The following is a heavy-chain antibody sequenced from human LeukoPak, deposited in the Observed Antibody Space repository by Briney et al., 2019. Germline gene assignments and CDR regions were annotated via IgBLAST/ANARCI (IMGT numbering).Heavy chain of an antibody. V-gene: IGHV3-30*03. D-gene: IGHD3-22*01. CDR1: GFTFSSYG. J-gene: IGHJ4*02. Sequence: PGGSLRLSCAASGFTFSSYGMHWVRQAPGKGLEWAAVISYDGSNKYYADSVKGRFTISRDNSKNTLYLQMNSLRAEDTAVYYCASEVPYYYDSSGYDYWGQGTLVTVSS. CDR3: ASEVPYYYDSSGYDY. CDR2: ISYDGSNK.